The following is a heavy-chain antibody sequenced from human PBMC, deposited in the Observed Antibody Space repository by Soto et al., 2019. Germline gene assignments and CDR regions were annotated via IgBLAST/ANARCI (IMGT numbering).Heavy chain of an antibody. CDR3: ATRSPEFDY. Sequence: QVQLVQSGPEVKKPGASVKVSCMTSGYTFTCYGISCVRQAPGQGLERIGWISTYKGNTNYTQKFQGRVTMTTDTSTSTAYMELRILRSADTAVHYCATRSPEFDYWGKGTLVTVSS. CDR1: GYTFTCYG. CDR2: ISTYKGNT. V-gene: IGHV1-18*01. J-gene: IGHJ4*02.